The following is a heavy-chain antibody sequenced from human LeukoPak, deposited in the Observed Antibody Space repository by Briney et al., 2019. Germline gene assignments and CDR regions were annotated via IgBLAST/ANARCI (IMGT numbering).Heavy chain of an antibody. CDR2: IYHSGST. J-gene: IGHJ2*01. CDR3: ARQGERGIESDYWYFDL. V-gene: IGHV4-38-2*01. D-gene: IGHD7-27*01. Sequence: TGGSLRLSCAASGFTFSSYSMNWVRQAPGKGLEWIGSIYHSGSTYYNPSLKSRVTISVDTSKNQFSLKLSSVTAADTAVYYCARQGERGIESDYWYFDLWGRGTLVTVSS. CDR1: GFTFSSYS.